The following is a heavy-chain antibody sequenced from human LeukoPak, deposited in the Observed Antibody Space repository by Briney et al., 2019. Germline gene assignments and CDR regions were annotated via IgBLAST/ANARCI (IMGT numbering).Heavy chain of an antibody. J-gene: IGHJ4*02. Sequence: SETLSLTCTVSGGSINNSPYLWAWIRQPPGKGLEWIGNLYYPGTANYNPSLKSRLTISVDTSKNQFSLKVNSVTAEDTAVYYCAREYTSSSHDFWGQGTLVTVSS. CDR2: LYYPGTA. CDR3: AREYTSSSHDF. D-gene: IGHD6-6*01. V-gene: IGHV4-39*02. CDR1: GGSINNSPYL.